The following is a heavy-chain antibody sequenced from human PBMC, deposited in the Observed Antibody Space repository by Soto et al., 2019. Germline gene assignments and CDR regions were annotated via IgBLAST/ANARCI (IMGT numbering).Heavy chain of an antibody. D-gene: IGHD3-22*01. CDR3: ARGWGYDSNDYYYAY. J-gene: IGHJ4*02. V-gene: IGHV1-69*01. CDR1: GGTFSRHA. Sequence: QVQLVQSGAEVRKPGSSVKVSCNASGGTFSRHAISWVRQAPGHGLEWMGGIIPIFGTANHAQKFQGRVRIIADESTSTVYMELGSLRSEDTAMYYCARGWGYDSNDYYYAYLGQGTLVIVSS. CDR2: IIPIFGTA.